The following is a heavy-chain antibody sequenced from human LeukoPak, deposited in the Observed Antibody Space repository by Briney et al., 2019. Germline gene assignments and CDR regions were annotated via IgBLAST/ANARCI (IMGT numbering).Heavy chain of an antibody. J-gene: IGHJ4*02. D-gene: IGHD1-26*01. V-gene: IGHV3-53*01. CDR2: IYGGGNI. CDR3: ARARAYSGSYYFDY. Sequence: PGGSLRLSCAASGFTVSSNYMNWVRQAPGKGLEWVSVIYGGGNIYYADSVKGRFTISRDNSKNTLYLQMNSLRAEDTAVYYCARARAYSGSYYFDYWGQGTLVTVSS. CDR1: GFTVSSNY.